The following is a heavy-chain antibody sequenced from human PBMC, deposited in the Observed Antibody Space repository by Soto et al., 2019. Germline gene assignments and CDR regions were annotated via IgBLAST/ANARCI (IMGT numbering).Heavy chain of an antibody. CDR3: ARDLGEQQLEDNWFDP. CDR2: IIPIFGTA. V-gene: IGHV1-69*12. CDR1: GGTFSSYA. Sequence: QVQLVQSGAEVKKPGSSVKVSCKASGGTFSSYAISWVRQAPGQGLEWMGGIIPIFGTANYAQKFQGRVTITADESTSTAYMELSSRRSEDTAVYYCARDLGEQQLEDNWFDPWGQGTLVTVSS. J-gene: IGHJ5*02. D-gene: IGHD6-13*01.